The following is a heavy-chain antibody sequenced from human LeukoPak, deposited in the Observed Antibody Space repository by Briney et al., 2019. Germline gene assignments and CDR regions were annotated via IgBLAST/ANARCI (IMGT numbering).Heavy chain of an antibody. CDR2: IYSGGST. CDR3: GSQRQYYYDSSGYYYY. J-gene: IGHJ4*02. V-gene: IGHV3-53*01. D-gene: IGHD3-22*01. Sequence: GGSLRLSCAASGFTAIRSYMSWFRQAPGKGLEWVSVIYSGGSTYYADSVKGRFTISRDNSKNTLYLQMNSLRAEDTAVYYCGSQRQYYYDSSGYYYYWGQGTLVTVSS. CDR1: GFTAIRSY.